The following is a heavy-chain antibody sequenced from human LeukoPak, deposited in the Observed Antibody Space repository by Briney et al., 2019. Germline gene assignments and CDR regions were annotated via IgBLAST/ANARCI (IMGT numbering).Heavy chain of an antibody. D-gene: IGHD2-8*01. CDR1: GYTLTELS. V-gene: IGHV1-24*01. Sequence: GASVKVSCKVSGYTLTELSMHWVRQAPGKGLEWMGGFDPEDGETIYAQKFQGRVTMTEDTSTDTAYMELSSLRSEDTAVYYCATTLGYCTNGVCEDYWGQGTLVTVSS. J-gene: IGHJ4*02. CDR2: FDPEDGET. CDR3: ATTLGYCTNGVCEDY.